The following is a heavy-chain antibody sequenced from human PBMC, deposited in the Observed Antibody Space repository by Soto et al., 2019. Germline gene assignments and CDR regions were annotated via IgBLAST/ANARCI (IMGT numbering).Heavy chain of an antibody. J-gene: IGHJ3*01. CDR2: IGTSGDT. CDR1: GFTFSSYA. Sequence: EVQLVEAGGGLVQPGGSLRLSCATSGFTFSSYAMHWVRQGAGKGLELISTIGTSGDTYYPVSVRGRFATSRENAKNSLYLQMNSLRAEDTAVYYCARKALSHGAFDLWGQGTVVTVSS. CDR3: ARKALSHGAFDL. V-gene: IGHV3-13*01.